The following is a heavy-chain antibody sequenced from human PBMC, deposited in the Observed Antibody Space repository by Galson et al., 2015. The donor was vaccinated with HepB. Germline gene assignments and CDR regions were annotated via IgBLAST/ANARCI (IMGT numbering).Heavy chain of an antibody. Sequence: QSGAEVKKPGESLKISCKGSGYSFTSYWIGWVRQMPGKGLEWMGIIYPGDSDTRYSPSFQGQVTISADKSISTAYLQWSSLKASDTAMYYCARRPLAHSSSWDNWFDPWGQGTLVTASS. CDR3: ARRPLAHSSSWDNWFDP. J-gene: IGHJ5*02. CDR1: GYSFTSYW. V-gene: IGHV5-51*01. CDR2: IYPGDSDT. D-gene: IGHD6-13*01.